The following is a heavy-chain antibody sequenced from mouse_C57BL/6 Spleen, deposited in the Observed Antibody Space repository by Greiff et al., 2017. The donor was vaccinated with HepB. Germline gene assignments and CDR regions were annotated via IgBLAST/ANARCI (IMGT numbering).Heavy chain of an antibody. V-gene: IGHV1-85*01. J-gene: IGHJ1*03. CDR3: AREDLTTVGYFDV. CDR2: IYPRDGST. Sequence: VQLVESGPELVKPGASVKLSCKASGYTFTSYDINWVKQRPGQGLEWIGWIYPRDGSTKYNEKFKGKATLTVDTSSSTAYMELHSLTSEDSAVYFCAREDLTTVGYFDVWGTGTTVTVSS. D-gene: IGHD1-1*01. CDR1: GYTFTSYD.